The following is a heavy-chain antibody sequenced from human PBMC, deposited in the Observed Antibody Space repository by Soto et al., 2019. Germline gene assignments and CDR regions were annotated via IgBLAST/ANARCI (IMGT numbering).Heavy chain of an antibody. CDR2: VSPTGDTV. J-gene: IGHJ4*02. D-gene: IGHD3-16*01. CDR1: GFRFEQYV. V-gene: IGHV3-9*01. CDR3: LKDAPNDSIED. Sequence: VQVVASGGGLVQPGRSLRLSCAVSGFRFEQYVMHWVRQAPGKGLECVSTVSPTGDTVAYADSVEGRFTVSRDNAKNFLSLQMNSLKGDDPAFYYCLKDAPNDSIEDRGQGDLVSVSS.